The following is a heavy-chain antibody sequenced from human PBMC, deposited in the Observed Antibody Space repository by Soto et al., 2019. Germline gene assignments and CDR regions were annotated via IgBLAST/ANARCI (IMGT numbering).Heavy chain of an antibody. V-gene: IGHV1-18*01. Sequence: QVQLVQSGVEVKKPGASVKVSCKASGYTFTDYAINWVRQTPGQGLEWMGWISPYNGNTDYTQKVQGRVTMTTDTSTSTAYMELRSLRSDDTAVYYCARSGGSSWYSEYFQHWGQGTLVSVSS. D-gene: IGHD6-13*01. CDR2: ISPYNGNT. CDR3: ARSGGSSWYSEYFQH. J-gene: IGHJ1*01. CDR1: GYTFTDYA.